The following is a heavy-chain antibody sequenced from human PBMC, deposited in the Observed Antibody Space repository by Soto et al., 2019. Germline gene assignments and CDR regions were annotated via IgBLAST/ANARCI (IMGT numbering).Heavy chain of an antibody. Sequence: VKVSCKASGYTFTSYYMYWVRQAPGQGLEWMGWINVYNGNTKYAQKVQGRVTMTTDTSTSTAYMELRSLRSDDTAVFYCARGVGSGSYYNQYNWFDPWGQGTLVTVSS. V-gene: IGHV1-18*04. CDR2: INVYNGNT. D-gene: IGHD3-10*01. CDR3: ARGVGSGSYYNQYNWFDP. J-gene: IGHJ5*02. CDR1: GYTFTSYY.